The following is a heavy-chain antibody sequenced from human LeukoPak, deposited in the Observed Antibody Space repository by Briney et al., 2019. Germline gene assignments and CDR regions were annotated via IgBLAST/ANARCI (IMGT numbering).Heavy chain of an antibody. CDR3: GRLHPDSSGLGAFDI. V-gene: IGHV5-51*01. Sequence: GESLKISCKGSGYSFTSYWIGWVRQMPGKGLEWMGIIYPGDSDTRYSPSFQGQVTISADKSISTAYLQWSSLKASGTAMYYCGRLHPDSSGLGAFDIWGQGTMVTVSS. CDR1: GYSFTSYW. CDR2: IYPGDSDT. J-gene: IGHJ3*02. D-gene: IGHD3-22*01.